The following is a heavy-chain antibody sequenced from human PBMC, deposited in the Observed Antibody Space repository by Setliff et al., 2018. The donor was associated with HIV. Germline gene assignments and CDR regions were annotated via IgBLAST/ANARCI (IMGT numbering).Heavy chain of an antibody. Sequence: KTSETLSLTCAVSGDSTGTYSWHWLRQPPGKGLEWIGYIYGSGSTGYNPSLTSRVTMSTDTPNNRFALKLTSVTAADTAVYYCAKRAVQDGTVTSSNWFESWGQGTLVTVSS. V-gene: IGHV4-4*09. CDR3: AKRAVQDGTVTSSNWFES. J-gene: IGHJ5*01. CDR2: IYGSGST. D-gene: IGHD1-7*01. CDR1: GDSTGTYS.